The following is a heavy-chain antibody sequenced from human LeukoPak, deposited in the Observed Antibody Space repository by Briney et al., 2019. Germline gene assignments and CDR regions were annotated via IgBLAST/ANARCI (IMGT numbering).Heavy chain of an antibody. CDR3: ARRSMYYFDY. CDR1: GFTFSSYA. J-gene: IGHJ4*02. Sequence: GGSLRLSCAASGFTFSSYAMHWVRQAPGKGLEWVAVISYDGSNKYYADSVKGRFTISRDNSKNTLYLQMNSLGAEDTAVYYCARRSMYYFDYWGQGTLVTVSS. CDR2: ISYDGSNK. V-gene: IGHV3-30-3*01.